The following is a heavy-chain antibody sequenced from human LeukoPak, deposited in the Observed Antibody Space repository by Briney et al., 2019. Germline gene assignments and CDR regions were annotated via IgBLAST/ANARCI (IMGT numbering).Heavy chain of an antibody. Sequence: GGSLRLSCAASGFTVSSNYMSWVRQAPGKWLEWVSAIYSGGGTYYADSVKGRFTISRDNSKNTLYLQMHSRRAERAAVYYCASPGGGLRLGYWGEGALVTVSS. CDR2: IYSGGGT. CDR3: ASPGGGLRLGY. D-gene: IGHD5-12*01. CDR1: GFTVSSNY. V-gene: IGHV3-53*01. J-gene: IGHJ4*02.